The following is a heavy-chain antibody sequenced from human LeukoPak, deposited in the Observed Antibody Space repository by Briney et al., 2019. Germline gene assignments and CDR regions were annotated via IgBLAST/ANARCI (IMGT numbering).Heavy chain of an antibody. J-gene: IGHJ5*02. D-gene: IGHD4-23*01. CDR3: ARDGGSHNYWFDP. Sequence: SETLSLTCAVYDGSFSSYYWTWIRQPPGKGLEWIGEINHSGITNYRPSLKSRVTISLDTSKNQFSLKLTSVTTADTAVYYCARDGGSHNYWFDPWGQGTLVTVSS. V-gene: IGHV4-34*01. CDR1: DGSFSSYY. CDR2: INHSGIT.